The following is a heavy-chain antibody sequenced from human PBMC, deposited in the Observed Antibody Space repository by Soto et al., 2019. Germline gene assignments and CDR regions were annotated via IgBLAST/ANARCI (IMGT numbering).Heavy chain of an antibody. CDR1: GYSLTELS. Sequence: ASVKLSCRVSGYSLTELSRRCVRQAPGKGLEWMGGFDPEDGETIYAQKFQGRVTMAEDTSTDTAYMELSSLRSEDTAVYYCATSKGAKYYDFWSGYPPHWFDHWGQGTLVTVS. V-gene: IGHV1-24*01. D-gene: IGHD3-3*01. CDR2: FDPEDGET. CDR3: ATSKGAKYYDFWSGYPPHWFDH. J-gene: IGHJ5*02.